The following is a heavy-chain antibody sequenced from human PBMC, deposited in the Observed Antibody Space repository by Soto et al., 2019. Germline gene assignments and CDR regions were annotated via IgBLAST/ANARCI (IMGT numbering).Heavy chain of an antibody. Sequence: GGSLRLSCTASGFIFSDYAMNWVRQTPGKGLEWVSYIGSSRSPIYYADSVKGRLTISRDSAKNSLYLQMNSLRDEDTAVYYCARGGRGYDYFDSRGLGTLVTVSS. J-gene: IGHJ4*02. CDR1: GFIFSDYA. D-gene: IGHD5-12*01. CDR3: ARGGRGYDYFDS. CDR2: IGSSRSPI. V-gene: IGHV3-48*02.